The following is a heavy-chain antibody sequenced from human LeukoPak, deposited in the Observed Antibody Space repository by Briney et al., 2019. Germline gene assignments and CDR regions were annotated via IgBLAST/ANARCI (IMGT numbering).Heavy chain of an antibody. J-gene: IGHJ4*02. V-gene: IGHV4-39*07. D-gene: IGHD5-18*01. CDR3: ARGKVGYGLAY. CDR1: GGSISTSSYY. CDR2: IYYSGST. Sequence: SETLSLTCTVSGGSISTSSYYWGWIRQPPGKGLEWIGSIYYSGSTYYNPSLKSRVTISVDTSKNQSSLKLSSVTAADTAVYYCARGKVGYGLAYWGQGTLVTVSS.